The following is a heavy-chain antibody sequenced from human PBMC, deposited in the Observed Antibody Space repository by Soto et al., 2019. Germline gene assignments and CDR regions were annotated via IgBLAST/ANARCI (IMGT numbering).Heavy chain of an antibody. V-gene: IGHV3-23*01. Sequence: GGSLRLSCAGSGFPFSIYAMSLVRQAPGKGLEWVSTISSGGGTTYYAGSVEGRFTISRENSKNTLYLQMNSLRAEDTAVYYCAKVPLGFCSSWIIYWGQGTPVTVS. CDR3: AKVPLGFCSSWIIY. D-gene: IGHD2-15*01. CDR1: GFPFSIYA. J-gene: IGHJ4*02. CDR2: ISSGGGTT.